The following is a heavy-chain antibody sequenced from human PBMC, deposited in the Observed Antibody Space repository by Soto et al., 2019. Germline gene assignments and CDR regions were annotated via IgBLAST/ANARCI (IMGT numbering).Heavy chain of an antibody. CDR1: GYTFTTYD. V-gene: IGHV1-8*01. CDR2: MNSKSGNT. J-gene: IGHJ6*03. CDR3: ARGFLARDHYYYMDV. Sequence: ASVKVSCKASGYTFTTYDTNWVRQATGQGLEWMGWMNSKSGNTGYAQKFQGRLTMTRDPSISTAYMELSSLTSDDAAIYFCARGFLARDHYYYMDVWGKGTTVTVSS.